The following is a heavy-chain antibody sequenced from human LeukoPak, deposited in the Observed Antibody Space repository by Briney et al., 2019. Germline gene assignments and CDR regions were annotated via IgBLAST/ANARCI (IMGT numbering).Heavy chain of an antibody. CDR1: GGSISRYY. CDR3: AREDPQTTVPEGMDV. CDR2: IYYTGTT. D-gene: IGHD4-17*01. J-gene: IGHJ6*02. Sequence: PSETLSLTCTVSGGSISRYYWSWIRQSPGKGLEWIGYIYYTGTTNYNPSLKSRVTISVDTSKNQSSLKLSSVTAADTAVYFCAREDPQTTVPEGMDVWGQGTTVTVSS. V-gene: IGHV4-59*01.